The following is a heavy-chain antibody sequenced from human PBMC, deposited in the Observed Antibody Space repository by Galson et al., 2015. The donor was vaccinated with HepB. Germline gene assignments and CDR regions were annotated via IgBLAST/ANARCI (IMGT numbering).Heavy chain of an antibody. CDR2: IKSKTDGGTT. D-gene: IGHD6-13*01. CDR1: GFTFSNAW. V-gene: IGHV3-15*07. Sequence: SLRLSCAASGFTFSNAWMNRVRQAPGKGLEWVGRIKSKTDGGTTEYAAPVKGRFTISRDDSKNTLYLQMNSLKTEDTAVYYCTTEGIAAAGEDDAFDIWGQGTMVTVSS. CDR3: TTEGIAAAGEDDAFDI. J-gene: IGHJ3*02.